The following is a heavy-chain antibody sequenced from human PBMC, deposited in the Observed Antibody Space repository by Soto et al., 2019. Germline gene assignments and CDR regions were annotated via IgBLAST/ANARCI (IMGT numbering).Heavy chain of an antibody. CDR2: ISYDGSNK. Sequence: QVQLVESGGGVVQPGGSLRLSCAASGFTFSSYGMHWVRQAPGKGLEWVAVISYDGSNKYYADSVKGRFTISRDNSKNTLYLQMNSLRAEDTAVYYCAKDRYDSSYFDYWGQGTLVTVSS. CDR1: GFTFSSYG. CDR3: AKDRYDSSYFDY. V-gene: IGHV3-30*18. D-gene: IGHD5-12*01. J-gene: IGHJ4*02.